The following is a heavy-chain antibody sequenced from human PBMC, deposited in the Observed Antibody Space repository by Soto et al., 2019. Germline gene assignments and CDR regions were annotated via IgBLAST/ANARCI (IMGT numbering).Heavy chain of an antibody. CDR2: ISYDGSDK. D-gene: IGHD6-13*01. J-gene: IGHJ5*02. CDR3: AKDRGRIADNWFDP. V-gene: IGHV3-30*18. CDR1: GFTFTNYG. Sequence: QVQLVESGGGVVQPGRSLRLSCAASGFTFTNYGMHWVRQAPGKGLEWVAVISYDGSDKYYPDSVKGRFTISRDNSKNTRYLKMNSLRAEDTAVYYCAKDRGRIADNWFDPWGQGTLVTVSS.